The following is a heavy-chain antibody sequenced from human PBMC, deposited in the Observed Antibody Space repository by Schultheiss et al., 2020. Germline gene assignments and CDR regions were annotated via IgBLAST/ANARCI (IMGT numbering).Heavy chain of an antibody. J-gene: IGHJ2*01. D-gene: IGHD2-21*02. CDR3: ARALLLTAIPWYFDL. V-gene: IGHV4-31*02. CDR1: GGSISSGDYY. CDR2: IYYSGST. Sequence: SQTLSLTCTVSGGSISSGDYYWSWIRQPPGKGLEWIGYIYYSGSTYYNPSLKSRVTISVDTSKNQFSLKLSSVTAADTAVYYCARALLLTAIPWYFDLWGRGTLVTVSS.